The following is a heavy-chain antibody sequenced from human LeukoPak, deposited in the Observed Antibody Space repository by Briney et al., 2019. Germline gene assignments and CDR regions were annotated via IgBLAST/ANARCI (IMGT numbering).Heavy chain of an antibody. CDR1: GFTFSSYW. J-gene: IGHJ4*02. CDR3: ARDPEWKYDFWSGYSSGIHLDY. Sequence: GGSLRLSCAASGFTFSSYWMSWVRQAPGKGLEWVANIKQDGSEKYYVDSVKGRFTISRDNAKNSLYPQMNSLRAEDTAVYYCARDPEWKYDFWSGYSSGIHLDYWGQGTLVTVSS. V-gene: IGHV3-7*01. D-gene: IGHD3-3*01. CDR2: IKQDGSEK.